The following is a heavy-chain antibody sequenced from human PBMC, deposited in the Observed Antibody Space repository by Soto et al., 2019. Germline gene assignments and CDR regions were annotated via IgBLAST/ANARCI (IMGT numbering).Heavy chain of an antibody. Sequence: SETLSLTCTVSGGSMRNYFWTWIRQPPGKGLEWIGYIHYSGTTSFFPSYNPSLRSRVTISEDTSKNQFSLKLLSVTTADTAVYFCAAGEASSRSLAPYYLDFWGQGTLVTVSS. CDR1: GGSMRNYF. J-gene: IGHJ4*02. D-gene: IGHD6-13*01. V-gene: IGHV4-59*01. CDR3: AAGEASSRSLAPYYLDF. CDR2: IHYSGTT.